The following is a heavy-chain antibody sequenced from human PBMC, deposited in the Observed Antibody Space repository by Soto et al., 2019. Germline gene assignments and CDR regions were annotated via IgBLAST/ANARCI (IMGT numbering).Heavy chain of an antibody. Sequence: EVQLLESGGGLVQPGGSLRLSCSASEFTFSSCAMSWVRQAPGKGLEWVSAINDRGGDTYYTNSVRGRFTISRDNSKNMLYLQMNSLRADDTAVYYCAKKHYSSYCSGDNCYDFDYWGQGTLVTVSS. J-gene: IGHJ4*02. CDR3: AKKHYSSYCSGDNCYDFDY. CDR2: INDRGGDT. D-gene: IGHD2-15*01. CDR1: EFTFSSCA. V-gene: IGHV3-23*01.